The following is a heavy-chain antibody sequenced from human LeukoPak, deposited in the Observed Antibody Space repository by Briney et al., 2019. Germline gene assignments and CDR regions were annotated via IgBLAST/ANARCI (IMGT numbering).Heavy chain of an antibody. CDR2: IIPIFGTA. Sequence: SVKVSCKASGGTFSSYAISWVRQAPGQGLEWMGGIIPIFGTANYAQKFQGRVTITADESTSTAYMELSSLRSEDTAVFYCARDRGLAVGGKVFDYWGQGTLVTVSS. CDR3: ARDRGLAVGGKVFDY. CDR1: GGTFSSYA. V-gene: IGHV1-69*13. D-gene: IGHD6-19*01. J-gene: IGHJ4*02.